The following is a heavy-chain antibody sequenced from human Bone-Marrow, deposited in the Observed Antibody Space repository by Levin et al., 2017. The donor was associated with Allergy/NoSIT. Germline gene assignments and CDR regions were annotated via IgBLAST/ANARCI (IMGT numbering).Heavy chain of an antibody. CDR2: INPNSGGT. V-gene: IGHV1-2*06. CDR3: ARDTHGYCSGGSCSLLDY. J-gene: IGHJ4*02. D-gene: IGHD2-15*01. CDR1: GYTFTGYY. Sequence: ASVKVSCKASGYTFTGYYMHWVRQAPGQGLEWMGRINPNSGGTNYAQKFQGRVTMTRDTSISTAYMELSRLRSDDTAVYYCARDTHGYCSGGSCSLLDYWGQGTLVTVSS.